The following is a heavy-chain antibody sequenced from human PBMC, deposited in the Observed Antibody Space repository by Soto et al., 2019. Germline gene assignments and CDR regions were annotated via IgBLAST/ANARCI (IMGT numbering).Heavy chain of an antibody. Sequence: PGGSLRLSCAASGFTFSSYDMHWVRQATGKGLEWVSAIGTAGDTYYPGSVKGRFTISRENAKNSLYLQMNSLRAGDTAVYYCARVAHDCSSTSCYYYYYMDVWGKGTKVTVSS. V-gene: IGHV3-13*01. D-gene: IGHD2-2*01. J-gene: IGHJ6*03. CDR1: GFTFSSYD. CDR3: ARVAHDCSSTSCYYYYYMDV. CDR2: IGTAGDT.